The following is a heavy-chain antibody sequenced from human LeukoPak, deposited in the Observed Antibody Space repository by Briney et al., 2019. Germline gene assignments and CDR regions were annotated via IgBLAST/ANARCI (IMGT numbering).Heavy chain of an antibody. D-gene: IGHD2-15*01. V-gene: IGHV4-4*02. CDR2: IYHSGST. CDR3: ARAKRTEIRYCSGGSCYPMSAFDI. CDR1: GGSISSSNW. Sequence: SETLSLTCAVSGGSISSSNWWSWVRQPPGKGLEWIGEIYHSGSTNYNPSLKSRVTISVDKSKNQFSLKLSSVTAADTAVYYCARAKRTEIRYCSGGSCYPMSAFDIWGQGTMVTVSS. J-gene: IGHJ3*02.